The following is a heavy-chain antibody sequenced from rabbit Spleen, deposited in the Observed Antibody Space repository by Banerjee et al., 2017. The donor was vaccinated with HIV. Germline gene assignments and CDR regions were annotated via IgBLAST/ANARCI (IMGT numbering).Heavy chain of an antibody. CDR2: IVIGNDFT. Sequence: QEQLEESGGDLVKPRASLTLTCKASGFDLSSGGDMCWVRQAPGKGLEWIGCIVIGNDFTYYASWAKGRFTILKILSTTVTLQMTSLTAADTATYFCARWWAVGVNGAWTFNPWGPGTLVTVS. CDR3: ARWWAVGVNGAWTFNP. J-gene: IGHJ2*01. V-gene: IGHV1S45*01. D-gene: IGHD2-1*01. CDR1: GFDLSSGGD.